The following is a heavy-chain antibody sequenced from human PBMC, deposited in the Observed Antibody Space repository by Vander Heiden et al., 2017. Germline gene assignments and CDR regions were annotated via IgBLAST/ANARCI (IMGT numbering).Heavy chain of an antibody. V-gene: IGHV3-21*01. J-gene: IGHJ4*02. D-gene: IGHD5-18*01. CDR2: ISSSSSYI. CDR3: ARYGYSYGHAPFYY. CDR1: GFTFSSYS. Sequence: VQLVASGGGLVKPGGSLRLSCAASGFTFSSYSMNWVRQAPGKGLEWVSSISSSSSYIYYADSVKGRFTISRDNAKNSLYLQMNSLRAEDTAVYYCARYGYSYGHAPFYYWGQGTLVTVSS.